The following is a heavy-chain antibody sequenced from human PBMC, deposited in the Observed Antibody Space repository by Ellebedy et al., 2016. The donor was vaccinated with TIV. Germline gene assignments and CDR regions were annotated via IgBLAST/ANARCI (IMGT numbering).Heavy chain of an antibody. CDR3: ARDPKRYYDYDGDFDY. CDR2: IKIDGSEK. Sequence: GESLKISCAASGFTFSSYWMSWVRQAPGKGLEWVANIKIDGSEKNYVDYVKGRFTISRDNAKNSLYLQMNSLRVEDTAVYYCARDPKRYYDYDGDFDYWGQGTLVTVSS. J-gene: IGHJ4*02. V-gene: IGHV3-7*01. D-gene: IGHD3-16*01. CDR1: GFTFSSYW.